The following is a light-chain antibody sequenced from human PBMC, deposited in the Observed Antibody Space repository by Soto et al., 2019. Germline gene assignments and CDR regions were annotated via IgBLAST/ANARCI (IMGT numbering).Light chain of an antibody. CDR2: GAS. V-gene: IGKV3-20*01. CDR3: QQYDASPRT. Sequence: IVLTQSPGTLSLSLGERATLSCRASQSVSSSYLAWYQQKPGQAPSLLIYGASSRATGIPDRFSGSGSGTDFTLTITTLEPEDFAVYYCQQYDASPRTFGLGTKVDIK. J-gene: IGKJ1*01. CDR1: QSVSSSY.